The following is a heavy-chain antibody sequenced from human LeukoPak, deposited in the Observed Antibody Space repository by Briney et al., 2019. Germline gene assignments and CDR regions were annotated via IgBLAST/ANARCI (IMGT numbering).Heavy chain of an antibody. CDR3: AKDVILTGYYYYYYGMDV. Sequence: PGRSLRLSCAASGFTFSSYGMHWVRQAPGKGLEWVAVISYDGSNKYYADSVKGRFTISRDNSKNTLYLQMNSLRAEDTAVYYCAKDVILTGYYYYYYGMDVWGQGTTVTVSS. D-gene: IGHD3-9*01. CDR2: ISYDGSNK. J-gene: IGHJ6*02. V-gene: IGHV3-30*18. CDR1: GFTFSSYG.